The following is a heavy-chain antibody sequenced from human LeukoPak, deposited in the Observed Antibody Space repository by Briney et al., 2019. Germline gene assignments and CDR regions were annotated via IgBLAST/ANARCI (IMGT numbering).Heavy chain of an antibody. CDR2: IYYSGST. V-gene: IGHV4-59*01. CDR3: ARDYSTVTTFFDY. Sequence: SETLSLTCTVSGGSISSYYWSWIRQPPGKGLEWIGYIYYSGSTNYNPSLKSRVTISLDTSKNQFSLKLNSVTAADTAVYYCARDYSTVTTFFDYWGQGTLVTVSS. J-gene: IGHJ4*02. D-gene: IGHD4-17*01. CDR1: GGSISSYY.